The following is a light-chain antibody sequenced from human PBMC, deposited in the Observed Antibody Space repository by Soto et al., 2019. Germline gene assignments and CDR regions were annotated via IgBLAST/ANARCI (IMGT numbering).Light chain of an antibody. J-gene: IGKJ1*01. Sequence: EILLTQSPGTRSLSPGDRATLFCRASQSVSSTHLAWYHQKPGQAPRLLIYGASTRASGIPDRFSGSGSGTDFTLTISRLETEDFAVYYCHQYGSSPQTFGQGTKVDIK. CDR2: GAS. CDR1: QSVSSTH. CDR3: HQYGSSPQT. V-gene: IGKV3-20*01.